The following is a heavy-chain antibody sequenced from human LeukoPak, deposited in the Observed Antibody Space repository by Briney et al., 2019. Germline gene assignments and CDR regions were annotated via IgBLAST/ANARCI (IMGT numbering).Heavy chain of an antibody. J-gene: IGHJ5*02. CDR1: GFTFSSYA. V-gene: IGHV3-23*01. D-gene: IGHD2-2*01. Sequence: GGSLRLSCAASGFTFSSYAMSWVRQAPGKGLEWVSAISGSGGSTYYADSVKGRFTISRDNSKNTLYLQMNSLRAEDTAVYYCAKRPERGYCSSTSYYNWFDPWGQGTLVTVSS. CDR3: AKRPERGYCSSTSYYNWFDP. CDR2: ISGSGGST.